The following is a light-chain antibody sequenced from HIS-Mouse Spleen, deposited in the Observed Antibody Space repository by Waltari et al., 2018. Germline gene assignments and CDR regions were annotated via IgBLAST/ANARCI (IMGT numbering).Light chain of an antibody. CDR2: EGS. CDR3: CSYAGSSTVV. V-gene: IGLV2-23*01. J-gene: IGLJ2*01. Sequence: QSALTQPASVSGSPGQSLTISCTGTSSDFGRYNLVSWYQQHPGKAPKLMIYEGSKRPSGVSNRFSGSKSGNTASLTISGLQAEDEADYYCCSYAGSSTVVFGGGTKLTVL. CDR1: SSDFGRYNL.